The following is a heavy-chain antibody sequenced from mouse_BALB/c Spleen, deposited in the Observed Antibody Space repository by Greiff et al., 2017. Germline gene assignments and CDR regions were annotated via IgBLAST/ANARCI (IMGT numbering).Heavy chain of an antibody. CDR3: ARGDAPWFAY. Sequence: QVQLQQPGAELVKPGASVKLSCKASGYTFTSYWMHWVKQRPGQGLEWIGEINPSNGRTNYNEKFKSKATLTVDKSSSTAYMQLSSLTSEDSAVYYCARGDAPWFAYWGQGTLVTVSA. V-gene: IGHV1S81*02. CDR1: GYTFTSYW. CDR2: INPSNGRT. J-gene: IGHJ3*01.